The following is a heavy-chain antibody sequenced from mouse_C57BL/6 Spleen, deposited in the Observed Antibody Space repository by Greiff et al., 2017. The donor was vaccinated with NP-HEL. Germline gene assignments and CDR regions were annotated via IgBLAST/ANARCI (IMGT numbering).Heavy chain of an antibody. D-gene: IGHD2-5*01. V-gene: IGHV1-53*01. J-gene: IGHJ4*01. CDR3: ARRLSNYVGAMDY. CDR1: GYTFTSYW. CDR2: IYPSNGGT. Sequence: VQLQQPGTELVKPGASVKLSCKASGYTFTSYWMHWVKQRPGQGLEWIGNIYPSNGGTNYHEKFQSKATLTVDKSSSTAYMQLSSLTSEDSAVYDCARRLSNYVGAMDYWGQGTSVTVSS.